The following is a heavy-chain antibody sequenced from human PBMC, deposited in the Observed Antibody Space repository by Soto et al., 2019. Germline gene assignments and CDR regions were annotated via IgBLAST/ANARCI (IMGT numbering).Heavy chain of an antibody. CDR2: ISSSSSYI. J-gene: IGHJ3*02. CDR1: GFTFSSYS. D-gene: IGHD1-1*01. Sequence: GGSLRLSCAASGFTFSSYSMNWVRQAPGKGLEWVSSISSSSSYIYYADSVKGRFTISRDNAKNSLYLQMNSLRAEDTAVYYCARRIMGTGTRTDLSWDAFDIWGQGTMVTVSS. CDR3: ARRIMGTGTRTDLSWDAFDI. V-gene: IGHV3-21*01.